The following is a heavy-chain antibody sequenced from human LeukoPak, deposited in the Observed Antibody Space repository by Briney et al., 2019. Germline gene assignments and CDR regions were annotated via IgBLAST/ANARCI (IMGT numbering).Heavy chain of an antibody. J-gene: IGHJ4*02. CDR1: GYTFTSYA. CDR3: ARDKWAVAGRVFDY. V-gene: IGHV1-3*01. Sequence: ASVKVSCKASGYTFTSYAMRWVRQAPGQRLEWMGWINAGNGNTKYSQKFQGRVTITRDTSASTAYMELSSLRSEDTAVYYCARDKWAVAGRVFDYWGQGTLVTVSS. CDR2: INAGNGNT. D-gene: IGHD6-19*01.